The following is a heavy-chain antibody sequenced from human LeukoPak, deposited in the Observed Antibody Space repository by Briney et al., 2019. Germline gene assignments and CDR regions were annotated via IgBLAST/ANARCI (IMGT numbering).Heavy chain of an antibody. V-gene: IGHV1-24*01. D-gene: IGHD3-22*01. CDR3: ATDAPPQPMIVDYYYYYGMDV. CDR1: GYTLTELS. J-gene: IGHJ6*02. Sequence: ASVKVSCKVSGYTLTELSMHWVRQAPGKGLEWMGGFDPEDGETIYAQKFQGRVTMTEDTSTDTAYMELSRLRSEDTAVYYCATDAPPQPMIVDYYYYYGMDVWGQGTTVTVSS. CDR2: FDPEDGET.